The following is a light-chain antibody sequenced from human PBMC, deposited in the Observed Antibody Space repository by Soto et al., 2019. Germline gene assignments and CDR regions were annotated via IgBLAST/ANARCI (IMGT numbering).Light chain of an antibody. CDR2: EVN. Sequence: QSVLTQPPSASGSPGQSVAISCTGTSSDVGGYNSVSWYQQHSGKAPKLMIYEVNKRPSGGPDRFSGSKAGNTASLTVTGLQAEDEADYYCSSYATSSNVFGTGTKATVL. CDR3: SSYATSSNV. CDR1: SSDVGGYNS. J-gene: IGLJ1*01. V-gene: IGLV2-8*01.